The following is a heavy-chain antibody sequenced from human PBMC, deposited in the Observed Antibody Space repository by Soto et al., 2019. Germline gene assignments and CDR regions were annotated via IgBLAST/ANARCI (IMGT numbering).Heavy chain of an antibody. CDR3: ARGGTSGWLKGAYDV. V-gene: IGHV1-69*01. Sequence: QVQLVQSGAEVKKPGSSVKVSCRASGGTLNKHAITWVRRAPGLGLEWLGGIIPMFGIPNYPQKFQGRVTITADDSMNTSHMELNSLTSDDTAVYYCARGGTSGWLKGAYDVWGQGTMVTVSS. D-gene: IGHD6-19*01. J-gene: IGHJ3*01. CDR2: IIPMFGIP. CDR1: GGTLNKHA.